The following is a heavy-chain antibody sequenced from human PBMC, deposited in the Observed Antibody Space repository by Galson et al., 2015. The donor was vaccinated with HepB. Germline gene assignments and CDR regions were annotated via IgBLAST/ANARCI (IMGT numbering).Heavy chain of an antibody. Sequence: SLRLSCAASGFTFSGSAMHWVRQASGKGLEWVGRIRSKANSYATAYAASVKGGFTISRDDSKNTAYLQMNSLKTEDTAVYYCTRPTRDSSRSNFDYWGQGTLFTVSS. V-gene: IGHV3-73*01. CDR3: TRPTRDSSRSNFDY. CDR2: IRSKANSYAT. J-gene: IGHJ4*02. CDR1: GFTFSGSA. D-gene: IGHD6-13*01.